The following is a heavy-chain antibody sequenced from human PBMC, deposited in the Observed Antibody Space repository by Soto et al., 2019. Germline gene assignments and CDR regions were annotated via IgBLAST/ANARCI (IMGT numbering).Heavy chain of an antibody. CDR3: SRGRDEAGGPFDY. D-gene: IGHD3-10*01. Sequence: QVQLQESGPGLVKPSQTLSLTCAVSGDSIITGNYYWSWVRQLPGKGLEWIGYIYYTGSTYYNPSLKSRITISRDTSQNRFSLQLSSVTVADTAVYFCSRGRDEAGGPFDYWGRGTLVTVSS. CDR1: GDSIITGNYY. CDR2: IYYTGST. J-gene: IGHJ4*02. V-gene: IGHV4-31*11.